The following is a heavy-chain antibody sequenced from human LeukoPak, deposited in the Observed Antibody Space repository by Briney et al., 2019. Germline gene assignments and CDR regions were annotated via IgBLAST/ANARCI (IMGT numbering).Heavy chain of an antibody. CDR1: GGSISSGDYS. J-gene: IGHJ2*01. Sequence: SETLSLTCTVSGGSISSGDYSWSWIRQPPGKGLEWIGYIYYSGSTYYNPSLKSRVTISVDTSKNQFSLKLSSVTAADTAVYYCARDSMGYFDLWGRGTLVTVSS. CDR2: IYYSGST. CDR3: ARDSMGYFDL. V-gene: IGHV4-30-4*01. D-gene: IGHD2-2*01.